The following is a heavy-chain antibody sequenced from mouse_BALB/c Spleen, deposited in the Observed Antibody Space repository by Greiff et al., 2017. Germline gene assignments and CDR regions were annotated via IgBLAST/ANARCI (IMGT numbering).Heavy chain of an antibody. CDR1: GYAFSSSW. Sequence: QVQLQQSGPELVKPGASVKISCKASGYAFSSSWMNWVKQRPGQGLEWIGRIYPGDGDTNYNGKFKGKATLTADKSSSTAYMQLSSLTSVDSAVYFCARSEYYGSFAYWGQGTLVTVSA. CDR2: IYPGDGDT. J-gene: IGHJ3*01. V-gene: IGHV1-82*01. CDR3: ARSEYYGSFAY. D-gene: IGHD1-1*01.